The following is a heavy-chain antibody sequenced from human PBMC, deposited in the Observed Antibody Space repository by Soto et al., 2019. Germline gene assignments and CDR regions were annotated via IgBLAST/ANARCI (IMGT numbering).Heavy chain of an antibody. Sequence: EVQLLESGGGLVQPGGSLRLSCAASGFTFSSYAMSWVRQAPGKGLEWVSAISGSGGSTYYADSVKGRFTISRDNSKNPLYLQMNSLRAEDTSVYYCAKRAKGLDWYFDLWGRGTLVTVSS. CDR3: AKRAKGLDWYFDL. CDR1: GFTFSSYA. CDR2: ISGSGGST. V-gene: IGHV3-23*01. J-gene: IGHJ2*01. D-gene: IGHD6-19*01.